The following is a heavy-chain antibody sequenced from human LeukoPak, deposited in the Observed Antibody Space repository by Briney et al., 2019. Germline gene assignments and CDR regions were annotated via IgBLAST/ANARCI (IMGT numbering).Heavy chain of an antibody. CDR3: ARRGSAAHYYAMDL. D-gene: IGHD2-15*01. CDR2: IYPGDSET. J-gene: IGHJ6*02. Sequence: GESLKISCKGSGYSFSRYWIGWVRQMPGKGLEWMGTIYPGDSETRYSPSFQGQDTISADKSINSAYLQWSSLKASDTAMYCARRGSAAHYYAMDLWGQGTPDTVSS. CDR1: GYSFSRYW. V-gene: IGHV5-51*01.